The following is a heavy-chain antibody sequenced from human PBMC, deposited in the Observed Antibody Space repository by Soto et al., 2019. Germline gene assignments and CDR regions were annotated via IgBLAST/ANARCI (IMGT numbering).Heavy chain of an antibody. V-gene: IGHV1-69*01. CDR2: IIPIFGTA. Sequence: QVQLVQSGAEVKKPGSSVKVSCKASGGTFSSYAISWVRQAPGQGLEWMGGIIPIFGTANYEQKFQGRVTIAADESTSTAYMELSRLRSEDTAVYYCARGTYYDYVWGSYRPSNYYGMDVWGQGTTVTVSS. CDR3: ARGTYYDYVWGSYRPSNYYGMDV. D-gene: IGHD3-16*02. J-gene: IGHJ6*02. CDR1: GGTFSSYA.